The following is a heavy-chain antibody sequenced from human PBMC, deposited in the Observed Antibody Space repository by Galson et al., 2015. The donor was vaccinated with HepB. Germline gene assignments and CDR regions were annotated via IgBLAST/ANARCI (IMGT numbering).Heavy chain of an antibody. Sequence: SLRLSCAASGFTFSSYNMNWVRQAPGKGLEWVSSISSSSDYIYYADSVKGRFTISRDNAKNSVYLQMNSLRAEDTAVYYCAREPWDYWGQGTLVTVSS. CDR2: ISSSSDYI. CDR3: AREPWDY. J-gene: IGHJ4*02. CDR1: GFTFSSYN. V-gene: IGHV3-21*01.